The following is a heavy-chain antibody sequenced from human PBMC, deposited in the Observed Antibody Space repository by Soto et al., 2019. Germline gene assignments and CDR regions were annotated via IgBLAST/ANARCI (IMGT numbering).Heavy chain of an antibody. CDR1: GFTFSSYA. CDR3: AKDRAPYSSSWYISWAY. V-gene: IGHV3-23*01. J-gene: IGHJ4*02. Sequence: EVQLLESGGGLVQPGGSLRLSCAASGFTFSSYAMSWVRQAPGKGLEWVSAISGSGGSTYYADSVKGRFTISRDNSKNTLYLQMNSLRAEDTAVYYCAKDRAPYSSSWYISWAYWGQGTLVTVSS. D-gene: IGHD6-13*01. CDR2: ISGSGGST.